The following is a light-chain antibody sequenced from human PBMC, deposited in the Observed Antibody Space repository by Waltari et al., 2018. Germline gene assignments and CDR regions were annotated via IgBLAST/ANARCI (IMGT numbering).Light chain of an antibody. CDR2: WAS. J-gene: IGKJ3*01. Sequence: DIVMTQSPDSLAVSLGERATLNCKSSPSVLYSSNNKNYLVWYQQKPGQPPKLLIYWASTRESGVPDRFSGSGSGTDFTLTISSLQAEDVAVYYCQQSYSTPFTFGPGTKVDIK. CDR1: PSVLYSSNNKNY. V-gene: IGKV4-1*01. CDR3: QQSYSTPFT.